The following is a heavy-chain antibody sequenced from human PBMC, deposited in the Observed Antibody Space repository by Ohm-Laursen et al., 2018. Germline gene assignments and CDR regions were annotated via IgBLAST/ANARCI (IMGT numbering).Heavy chain of an antibody. D-gene: IGHD3-22*01. CDR1: GYTFTGYY. Sequence: ASVKVSCKASGYTFTGYYMHWVRQAPGQGLEWMGWINPNSGGTNYAQRFQGRVTMTRDTSISTAYMELSRLRSDDTAVYYCARGTMIVVVIDYWGQGTLVTVSS. CDR3: ARGTMIVVVIDY. J-gene: IGHJ4*02. CDR2: INPNSGGT. V-gene: IGHV1-2*02.